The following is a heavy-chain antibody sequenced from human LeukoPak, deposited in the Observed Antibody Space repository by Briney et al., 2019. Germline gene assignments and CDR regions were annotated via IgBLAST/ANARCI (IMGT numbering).Heavy chain of an antibody. D-gene: IGHD3-10*02. CDR2: IYYSGST. CDR3: AREDYYVPY. CDR1: GGSISSYY. J-gene: IGHJ4*02. V-gene: IGHV4-59*12. Sequence: PSETLSLTCTVSGGSISSYYWSWIRQPPGKGLEWIGYIYYSGSTNYNPSLKSRVTISEDTSKNQFSLKLNSVAAADTAMYYCAREDYYVPYWGQGTLVTVSS.